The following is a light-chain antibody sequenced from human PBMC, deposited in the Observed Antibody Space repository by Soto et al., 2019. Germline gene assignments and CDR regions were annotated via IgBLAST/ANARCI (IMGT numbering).Light chain of an antibody. J-gene: IGLJ2*01. Sequence: QLVLTQSPSASASLGASVKLTCTLSSGHSSYAIAWHQQRPEKGPRYLMKVNSDGSHSKGDGIPDRLSGSSSGAERYLTISSLQSDDEADYYCQTWGTGIRVFGGGTKLTVL. CDR1: SGHSSYA. CDR2: VNSDGSH. V-gene: IGLV4-69*02. CDR3: QTWGTGIRV.